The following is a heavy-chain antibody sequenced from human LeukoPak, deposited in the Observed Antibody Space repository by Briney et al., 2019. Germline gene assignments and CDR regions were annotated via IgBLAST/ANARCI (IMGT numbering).Heavy chain of an antibody. Sequence: GGSXXLXXXXXGFTFXSXXXHWVRXXXGXGXXWVSRIFTDGSSTNYADSVKGGFTVSRDNAKDRVYLKMNSLRAEVTAVYYCARDSGSYFGRWGQGTLVTVSS. CDR1: GFTFXSXX. D-gene: IGHD1-26*01. V-gene: IGHV3-74*01. J-gene: IGHJ4*02. CDR2: IFTDGSST. CDR3: ARDSGSYFGR.